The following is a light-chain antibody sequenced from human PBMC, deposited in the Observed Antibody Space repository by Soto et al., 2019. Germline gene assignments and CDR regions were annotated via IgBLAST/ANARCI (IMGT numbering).Light chain of an antibody. CDR2: DVT. CDR1: SSDVGGYIY. Sequence: QSALTQPASVSGSPGQSITISCTGTSSDVGGYIYVSWYQQHPGKAPKLMIYDVTDRPSGVSNRFSGSKSGNTASLTISGLQAGDEADYYCSSYTSSGTLVFGTGTKLTVL. V-gene: IGLV2-14*01. J-gene: IGLJ1*01. CDR3: SSYTSSGTLV.